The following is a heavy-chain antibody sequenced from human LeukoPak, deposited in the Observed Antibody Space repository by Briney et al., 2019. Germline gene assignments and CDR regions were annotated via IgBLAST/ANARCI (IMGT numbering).Heavy chain of an antibody. V-gene: IGHV4-59*08. J-gene: IGHJ4*02. Sequence: SETLSLTCSVSGGSISNYYWSWLRQSPGKGLEWIGSIYNNGGTNYNPSLKSRVTISLDTSKNQFSLKLTSVTAADTAVYYCARHVIDALWSGYPLDYWGQGTLVTVSS. CDR2: IYNNGGT. CDR1: GGSISNYY. D-gene: IGHD3-3*01. CDR3: ARHVIDALWSGYPLDY.